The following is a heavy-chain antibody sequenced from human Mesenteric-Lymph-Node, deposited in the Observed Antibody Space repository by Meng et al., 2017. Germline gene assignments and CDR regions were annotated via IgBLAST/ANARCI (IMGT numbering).Heavy chain of an antibody. V-gene: IGHV3-23*01. Sequence: GESLRLSCAASGFTFSSYDMHWVRQATGKGLEWVSAISGSGGSTYYADSVKGRFTISRDNSKNTLYLQMNSLRAEDTAVYYCAKDSSSGYYYPLYYYYGMDVWGQGTTVTVSS. CDR3: AKDSSSGYYYPLYYYYGMDV. J-gene: IGHJ6*02. CDR1: GFTFSSYD. CDR2: ISGSGGST. D-gene: IGHD3-22*01.